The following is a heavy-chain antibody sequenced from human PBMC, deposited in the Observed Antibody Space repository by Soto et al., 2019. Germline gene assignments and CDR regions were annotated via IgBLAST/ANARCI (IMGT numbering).Heavy chain of an antibody. CDR1: GGPISSGDFS. V-gene: IGHV4-30-4*01. D-gene: IGHD3-3*01. J-gene: IGHJ5*02. CDR3: ARGVTVFGLVSRFWFDP. Sequence: SEILSLICTVSGGPISSGDFSLSWVRQSPGKGLEWIGHIYNSGITYYNPSLKSRVVISIDTSRNQFSLRLNSLTAADRAVYFCARGVTVFGLVSRFWFDPWGQGTVVTVS. CDR2: IYNSGIT.